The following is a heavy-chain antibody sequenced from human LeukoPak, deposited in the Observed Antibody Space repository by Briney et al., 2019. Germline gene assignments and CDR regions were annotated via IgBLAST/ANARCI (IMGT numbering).Heavy chain of an antibody. CDR2: INSDGKTT. J-gene: IGHJ4*02. CDR3: TRDITLTRGGRSDY. D-gene: IGHD3-10*01. V-gene: IGHV3-74*01. CDR1: GFTFSSYW. Sequence: GGSLRLSCAASGFTFSSYWMYWVRQAPGKGLVWVSRINSDGKTTNYANSVKGRFTISRDNAKNTLYLQMNSLRAEDTAVYYCTRDITLTRGGRSDYWGQGTLVTVSA.